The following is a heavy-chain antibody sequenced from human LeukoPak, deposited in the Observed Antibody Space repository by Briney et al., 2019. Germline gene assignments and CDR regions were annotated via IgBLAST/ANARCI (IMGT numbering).Heavy chain of an antibody. D-gene: IGHD2-2*02. CDR3: ARYPPAIPNDY. CDR1: GYTFASYD. J-gene: IGHJ4*02. Sequence: DSVKVSCKASGYTFASYDINWVRQAPGQGPEWMGWMNPNSGNTAYAQKFQGRITMTRSPSTSTAYMELRSLRSEDTAVYYCARYPPAIPNDYWGQGTLVTVSS. CDR2: MNPNSGNT. V-gene: IGHV1-8*01.